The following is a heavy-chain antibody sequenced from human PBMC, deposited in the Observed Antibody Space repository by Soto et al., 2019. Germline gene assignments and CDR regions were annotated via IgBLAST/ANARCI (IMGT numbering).Heavy chain of an antibody. CDR2: ISYDGSNK. V-gene: IGHV3-30-3*01. D-gene: IGHD1-1*01. Sequence: GGSLSLSCAASGFTFSSYAMHWVRQAPGKGLERVAVISYDGSNKYYADSVKGRFTISRDNSKNTLYLQMNSLRAEDTAVYYCARDFRNPYYYYGMDVWGQGTTVTVSS. CDR1: GFTFSSYA. CDR3: ARDFRNPYYYYGMDV. J-gene: IGHJ6*02.